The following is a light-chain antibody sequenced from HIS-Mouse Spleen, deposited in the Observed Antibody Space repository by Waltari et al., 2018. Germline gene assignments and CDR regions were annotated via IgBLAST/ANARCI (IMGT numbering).Light chain of an antibody. Sequence: SYELTQPPSVSVSPGQTARITCSGAALRKKYAYWYQQKSGQAPVLVIYEASKRPSGIPVRFSGSSSGTMATLTISGAQVEDEADYYCYSTDSSGNHRVFGGGTKLTVL. CDR2: EAS. V-gene: IGLV3-10*01. CDR1: ALRKKY. J-gene: IGLJ2*01. CDR3: YSTDSSGNHRV.